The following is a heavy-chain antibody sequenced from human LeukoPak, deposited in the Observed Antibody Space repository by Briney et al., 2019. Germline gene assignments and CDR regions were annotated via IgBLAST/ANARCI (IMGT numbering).Heavy chain of an antibody. Sequence: GGSLRLSCAASRFTFNNYWMSWVRQAPGKGLEWVANIKQDGSVKNYVDYMEGRFTISRDNAKNSLYLQMNGLRAEDTAVYYCVRTSRSSSTDSWGQGTLVTVSS. CDR3: VRTSRSSSTDS. V-gene: IGHV3-7*01. D-gene: IGHD6-6*01. CDR1: RFTFNNYW. J-gene: IGHJ5*01. CDR2: IKQDGSVK.